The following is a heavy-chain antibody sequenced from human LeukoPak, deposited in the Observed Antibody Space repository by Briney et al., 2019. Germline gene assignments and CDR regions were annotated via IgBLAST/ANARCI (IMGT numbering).Heavy chain of an antibody. CDR3: AKDQEIAAAGRLSY. D-gene: IGHD6-13*01. Sequence: GGSLRLSCAASGFTFSSYAMSWVRQAPGKGLEWVSSISGGGGGGTYYADSVKGRFTISRDNSKNTLYLQMNSLRAEDTAVYYCAKDQEIAAAGRLSYWGQGTLVTVSS. J-gene: IGHJ4*02. CDR2: ISGGGGGGT. CDR1: GFTFSSYA. V-gene: IGHV3-23*01.